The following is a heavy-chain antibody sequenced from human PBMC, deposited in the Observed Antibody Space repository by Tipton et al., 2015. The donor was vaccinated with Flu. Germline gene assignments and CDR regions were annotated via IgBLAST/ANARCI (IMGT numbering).Heavy chain of an antibody. J-gene: IGHJ5*02. CDR1: GGSISSYY. D-gene: IGHD3-10*01. V-gene: IGHV4-59*01. CDR2: IHYTGST. Sequence: LRLSCNVSGGSISSYYWSWIRQPPGKGLEWIGCIHYTGSTKYNPSLKSGITWSVVTSKNHFSLKVTSVNAADTAVYYCARGVRPSNMVGGVINWFDPWGQGTLVTVSS. CDR3: ARGVRPSNMVGGVINWFDP.